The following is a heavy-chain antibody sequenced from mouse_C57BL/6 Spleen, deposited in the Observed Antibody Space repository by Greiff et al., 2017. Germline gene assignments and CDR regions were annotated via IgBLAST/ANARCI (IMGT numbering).Heavy chain of an antibody. CDR2: IDPSDSYT. D-gene: IGHD1-1*01. J-gene: IGHJ2*01. CDR3: ARGITTVVATGKDY. Sequence: QVQLQQPGAELVKPGASVKLSCKASGYTFTSYWMQWVKQRPGQGLEWIGEIDPSDSYTNYNQKFKGKATLTVDTSSSTAYMQLSSLTSEDSAVYYCARGITTVVATGKDYWGQGTTLTVSS. CDR1: GYTFTSYW. V-gene: IGHV1-50*01.